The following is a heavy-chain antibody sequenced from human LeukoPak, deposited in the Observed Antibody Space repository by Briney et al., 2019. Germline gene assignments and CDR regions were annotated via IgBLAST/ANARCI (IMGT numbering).Heavy chain of an antibody. CDR3: ASNGREWLPLDY. CDR2: IYYSGST. J-gene: IGHJ4*02. Sequence: ASETLSLTCTVSGGSISSYYWSWIRQPPGKGLEWIGYIYYSGSTNYNPSLKSRVTISVDTSKNQFSLKLSSVTAADTAVYYCASNGREWLPLDYWGQGTLVTVSS. CDR1: GGSISSYY. V-gene: IGHV4-59*08. D-gene: IGHD6-19*01.